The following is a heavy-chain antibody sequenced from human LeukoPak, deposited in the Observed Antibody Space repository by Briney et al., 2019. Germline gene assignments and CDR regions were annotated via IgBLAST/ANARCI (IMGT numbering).Heavy chain of an antibody. D-gene: IGHD1-26*01. Sequence: SVKVSCKASGGTFSSYAISWVRQAPGQGLEWMGGIIPIFGTANYAQKFQGRVTITADESTNTAYMELSSLRSEDTAVYYCARGGRPKWELLSHFDYWGQGTLVTVSS. J-gene: IGHJ4*02. CDR1: GGTFSSYA. CDR3: ARGGRPKWELLSHFDY. V-gene: IGHV1-69*13. CDR2: IIPIFGTA.